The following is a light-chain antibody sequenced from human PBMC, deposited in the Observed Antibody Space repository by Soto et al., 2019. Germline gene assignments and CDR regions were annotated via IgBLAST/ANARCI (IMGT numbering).Light chain of an antibody. CDR2: GAS. J-gene: IGKJ1*01. Sequence: EIVMTQSPATLSVSPGERATLSCRASQAVSSNLAWYQQKPGQAPRLLIYGASTRATGIPARFSGSGSETEFTLTISSLQAEDFTVYSCLQYHNLWAFGQGTKVDIK. CDR1: QAVSSN. V-gene: IGKV3-15*01. CDR3: LQYHNLWA.